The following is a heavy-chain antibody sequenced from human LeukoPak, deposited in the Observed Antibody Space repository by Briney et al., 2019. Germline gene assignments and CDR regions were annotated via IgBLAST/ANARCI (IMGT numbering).Heavy chain of an antibody. Sequence: GGSLRLSCAASGFTFSSYAMSWVRQAPGKGLEWVSAISGSGGSTYYADSVKGRSTISRDNSKNTLYLQMNSLRAEDTAVYYCAKTSLSDPSGHYYYMDVWGKGTTVTVSS. CDR1: GFTFSSYA. CDR2: ISGSGGST. V-gene: IGHV3-23*01. J-gene: IGHJ6*03. CDR3: AKTSLSDPSGHYYYMDV. D-gene: IGHD3-3*01.